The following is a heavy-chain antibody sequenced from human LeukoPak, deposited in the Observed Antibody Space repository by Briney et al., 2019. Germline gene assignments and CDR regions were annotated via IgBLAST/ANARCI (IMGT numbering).Heavy chain of an antibody. CDR3: ARGEYGMDV. CDR2: IKQDGSEK. V-gene: IGHV3-7*01. J-gene: IGHJ6*02. Sequence: GGSLRLSCAASGFTLSSYWMSWVRQAPGKGLEWVANIKQDGSEKYYVDSVKGRFTISRDNAKNSLYLQMNSLRAEDTAVYYCARGEYGMDVWGQGTTVTVSS. CDR1: GFTLSSYW.